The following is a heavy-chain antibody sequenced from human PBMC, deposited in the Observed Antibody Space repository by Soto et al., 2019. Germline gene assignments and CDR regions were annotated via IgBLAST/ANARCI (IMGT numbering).Heavy chain of an antibody. CDR2: IYYSGRT. Sequence: QLQLQESGPGLVKPSETLSLTCTVSGDSISSRSYYWGWIRPPPGKGLEWIGSIYYSGRTYYNPSLKSRVTIAVDTSRIHFSLKLISVTAADTAVYYCARQSYDSSDYFDYWGQGTLVTVSS. J-gene: IGHJ4*02. V-gene: IGHV4-39*01. D-gene: IGHD3-22*01. CDR3: ARQSYDSSDYFDY. CDR1: GDSISSRSYY.